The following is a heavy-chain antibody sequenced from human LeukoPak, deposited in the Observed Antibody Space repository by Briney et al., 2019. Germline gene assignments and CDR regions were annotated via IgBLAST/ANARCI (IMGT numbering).Heavy chain of an antibody. CDR3: ASTLFYGDYSLYYYYGMDV. J-gene: IGHJ6*02. D-gene: IGHD4-17*01. CDR2: IIPIFGTA. Sequence: GASVKVSCKASGGTFSSYAISWVRQAPGQGLEWMGGIIPIFGTANYAQKFQGRVTITADESTSTAYMELSSLRSEDTAVYYCASTLFYGDYSLYYYYGMDVWGQGTTVTVSS. CDR1: GGTFSSYA. V-gene: IGHV1-69*13.